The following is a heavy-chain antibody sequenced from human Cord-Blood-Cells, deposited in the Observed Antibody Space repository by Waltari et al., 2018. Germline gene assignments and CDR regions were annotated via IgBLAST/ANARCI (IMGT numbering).Heavy chain of an antibody. CDR2: ISWNSGSI. CDR1: GFTFDDYA. J-gene: IGHJ5*02. D-gene: IGHD6-13*01. CDR3: AKGGPQSEQQLVNWFDP. V-gene: IGHV3-9*01. Sequence: EVQLVESGGGLVQPGRSLRLSCADSGFTFDDYAMHWVRQAPGKGLEWVSGISWNSGSIGYADSVKGRFTISRDNAKNSLYLQMNSLRAEDTALYYCAKGGPQSEQQLVNWFDPWGQGTLVTVSS.